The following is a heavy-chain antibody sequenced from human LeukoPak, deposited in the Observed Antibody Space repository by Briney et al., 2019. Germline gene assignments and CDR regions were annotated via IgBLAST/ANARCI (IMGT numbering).Heavy chain of an antibody. CDR3: ARVGSSYCSSTSCYYYYYYYYMDV. Sequence: ASVKVSCKASGYTFTSYDINWVRQATGQGLEWMGWMNPNSGNTGYAQKFQGRVTMTRNTSISTAYMELSSLRSEGTAVYYCARVGSSYCSSTSCYYYYYYYYMDVWGKGTTVTVSS. D-gene: IGHD2-2*01. J-gene: IGHJ6*03. V-gene: IGHV1-8*01. CDR2: MNPNSGNT. CDR1: GYTFTSYD.